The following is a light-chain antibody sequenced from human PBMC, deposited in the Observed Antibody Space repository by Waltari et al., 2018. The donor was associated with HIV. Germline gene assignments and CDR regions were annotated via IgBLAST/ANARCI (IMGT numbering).Light chain of an antibody. V-gene: IGLV4-69*01. J-gene: IGLJ2*01. CDR3: QTWGTGIRV. CDR1: SGHSSSA. Sequence: QLVLTQSPSASVSLGASVKLTCTLSSGHSSSAIAWHQQTSEKGPGSVMKLNSDGSHNRGDGIPDRFSGSSAGAERYLTSSSLQSEDEADYYCQTWGTGIRVFGGGTKLTVL. CDR2: LNSDGSH.